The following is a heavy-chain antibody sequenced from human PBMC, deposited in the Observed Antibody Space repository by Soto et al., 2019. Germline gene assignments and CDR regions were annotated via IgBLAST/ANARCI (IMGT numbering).Heavy chain of an antibody. CDR2: IWYDGSNK. V-gene: IGHV3-33*01. J-gene: IGHJ6*02. CDR1: GFTFSSYG. Sequence: ESGGGVVQPGRSLRLSCAASGFTFSSYGMHWVRQAPGKGLEWVAVIWYDGSNKYYADSVKGRFTISRDNSKNTLYLQMNSLRAEDTAVYYCAREGGSSSLYYYYGMDVWGQGTTVTVSS. CDR3: AREGGSSSLYYYYGMDV. D-gene: IGHD6-6*01.